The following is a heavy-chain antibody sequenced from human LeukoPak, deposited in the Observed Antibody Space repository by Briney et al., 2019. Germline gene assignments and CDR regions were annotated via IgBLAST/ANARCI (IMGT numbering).Heavy chain of an antibody. D-gene: IGHD5-18*01. Sequence: GGSLRLSCAASGFTFDDYGMSWVRQVPGKGLEWVSGINWNGGSTGYADSVKGRFTISRDNTKNSLYLQMNSLRAEDTALYYCAKGNGIQLWYGFDYWGQGTLVTVSS. CDR1: GFTFDDYG. CDR3: AKGNGIQLWYGFDY. V-gene: IGHV3-20*04. CDR2: INWNGGST. J-gene: IGHJ4*02.